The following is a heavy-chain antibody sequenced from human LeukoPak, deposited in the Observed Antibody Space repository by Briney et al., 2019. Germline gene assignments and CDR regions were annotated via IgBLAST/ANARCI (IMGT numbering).Heavy chain of an antibody. J-gene: IGHJ4*02. Sequence: GGSLRLSCAASGFTFSSYAMHWVRQAPGKGLEWVAVISYDGSNKYYADSVKGRFTISRDNSKNTLYLQMNSLRAEDTAVYYCAKRGRGYSSSWIDYWGQGTLVTVSS. CDR1: GFTFSSYA. CDR2: ISYDGSNK. V-gene: IGHV3-30-3*02. CDR3: AKRGRGYSSSWIDY. D-gene: IGHD6-13*01.